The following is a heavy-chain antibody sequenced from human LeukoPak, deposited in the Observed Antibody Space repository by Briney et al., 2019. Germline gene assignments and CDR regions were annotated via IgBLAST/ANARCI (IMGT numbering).Heavy chain of an antibody. CDR3: ARLWDSSSADY. CDR2: ISAYNGNT. V-gene: IGHV1-18*01. CDR1: GYTFTSYG. J-gene: IGHJ4*02. Sequence: ASVKVSCKASGYTFTSYGISWVRQAPGQGLEWMGWISAYNGNTNYAQKLQGRVTMTTDTSTSTAYVELRSLRSDDTAVYYCARLWDSSSADYWGQGTLVTVSS. D-gene: IGHD6-6*01.